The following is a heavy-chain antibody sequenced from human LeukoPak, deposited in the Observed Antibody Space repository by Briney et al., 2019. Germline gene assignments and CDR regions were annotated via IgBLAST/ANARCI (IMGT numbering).Heavy chain of an antibody. CDR3: ARADGDYPLYYYYYGMDV. V-gene: IGHV4-38-2*02. D-gene: IGHD4-17*01. CDR1: GYSISRGYY. J-gene: IGHJ6*02. Sequence: SETLSLTCTVSGYSISRGYYGGWRRRPPGKGLEGIGSIYDSGSTYYNPSLKSRVTISVATSKTQFSLKLSSVTAADTAVYYCARADGDYPLYYYYYGMDVWGQGTTVTVSS. CDR2: IYDSGST.